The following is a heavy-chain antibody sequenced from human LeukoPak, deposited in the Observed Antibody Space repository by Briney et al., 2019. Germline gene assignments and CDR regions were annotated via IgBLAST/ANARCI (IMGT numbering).Heavy chain of an antibody. V-gene: IGHV3-30*18. J-gene: IGHJ4*02. D-gene: IGHD3-3*01. Sequence: GGSLRLSCAASGFTFSSYGMHWVRQAPGKGLEWVAVISYDGSNKYYADSVKGGFTISRDNSKNTVYLQMNSLRAEDTAVYYCAKVLTPQDFWSGYAFDYWGQGTLVTVSS. CDR2: ISYDGSNK. CDR3: AKVLTPQDFWSGYAFDY. CDR1: GFTFSSYG.